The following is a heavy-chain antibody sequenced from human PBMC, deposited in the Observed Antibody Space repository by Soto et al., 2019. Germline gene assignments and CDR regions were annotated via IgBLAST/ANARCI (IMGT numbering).Heavy chain of an antibody. J-gene: IGHJ4*02. V-gene: IGHV5-10-1*01. CDR2: IDPSDTAT. CDR3: ARHRSPKDRYNYPLMDY. CDR1: VYFFSNYW. D-gene: IGHD5-12*01. Sequence: PGECQELSCGASVYFFSNYWSSWVRQMPGKGLEGRGKIDPSDTATIYNKCFQGHVTVSVDMSISTAYLPGSRLRASDTATYSCARHRSPKDRYNYPLMDYWGQGTPVTVSS.